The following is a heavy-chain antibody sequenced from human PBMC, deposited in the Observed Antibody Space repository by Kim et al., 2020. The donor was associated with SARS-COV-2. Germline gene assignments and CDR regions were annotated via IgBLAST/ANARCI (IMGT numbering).Heavy chain of an antibody. CDR1: GFTFSSYG. CDR2: IWYDGSNT. CDR3: AREYCSGGSCYSGYYYYGMDV. D-gene: IGHD2-15*01. V-gene: IGHV3-33*01. Sequence: GGSLRLSCAASGFTFSSYGMHWVRQAPGKGLEWVAVIWYDGSNTYYADSVKGRFTISRDNSKNTLYLQMNSLRAEDTAVYYCAREYCSGGSCYSGYYYYGMDVWGQGTPVTVSS. J-gene: IGHJ6*02.